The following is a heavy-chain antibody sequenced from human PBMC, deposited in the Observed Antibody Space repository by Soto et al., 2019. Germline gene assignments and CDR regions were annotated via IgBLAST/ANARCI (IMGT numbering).Heavy chain of an antibody. CDR1: GGTFSSYT. CDR2: IIPILGIA. CDR3: ARGGRAKVVPAATTYYYYMDV. V-gene: IGHV1-69*02. D-gene: IGHD2-2*01. J-gene: IGHJ6*03. Sequence: QVQLVQSGAEVKKPGSSVKVSCKASGGTFSSYTISWVRQAPGQGLEWMGRIIPILGIANYAQKFQGRVTITADKSTSKAYMELSSLRSEDTAVYYCARGGRAKVVPAATTYYYYMDVWGKGTTVTVSS.